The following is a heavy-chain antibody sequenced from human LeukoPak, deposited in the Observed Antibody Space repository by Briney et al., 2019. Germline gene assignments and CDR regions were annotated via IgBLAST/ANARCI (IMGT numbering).Heavy chain of an antibody. V-gene: IGHV1-8*03. CDR1: GYTFTSYD. CDR2: MNPNSGNT. CDR3: ARGPITFGGVIVFPAFDI. J-gene: IGHJ3*02. Sequence: ASVKVSCKASGYTFTSYDINWVRQATGQGLEWMGWMNPNSGNTGYAQKFQGRVTITRNTSISTAYMELSSLRSEDTAVYYCARGPITFGGVIVFPAFDIWGQGTMVTVSS. D-gene: IGHD3-16*02.